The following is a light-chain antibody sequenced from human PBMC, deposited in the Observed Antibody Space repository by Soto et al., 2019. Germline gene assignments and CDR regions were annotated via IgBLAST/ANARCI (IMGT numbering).Light chain of an antibody. V-gene: IGLV2-14*03. Sequence: QSALTQPASVSGSPGQSITISCSGTGSDVGGYKYVSWYQRHPGKAPTLIIYDVTHRPSGVSDRFSGSKSGNTASLTISALQAEDEADYYCSSYTSSATRVVFGGGTKLTVL. CDR3: SSYTSSATRVV. CDR2: DVT. CDR1: GSDVGGYKY. J-gene: IGLJ2*01.